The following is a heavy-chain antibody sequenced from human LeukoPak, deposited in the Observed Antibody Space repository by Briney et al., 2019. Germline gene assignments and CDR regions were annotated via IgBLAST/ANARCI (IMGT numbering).Heavy chain of an antibody. CDR3: ATIPIVVVPAAMGDYSYYYMDV. V-gene: IGHV4-38-2*01. CDR2: IYHSGST. D-gene: IGHD2-2*01. J-gene: IGHJ6*03. CDR1: GYSISSGYY. Sequence: KSSETLSLTCAVSGYSISSGYYWGWIRQPPGKGLEWIGSIYHSGSTYYNPSLKSRVTISVDTSKNQFSLKLSSVTAADAAVYYCATIPIVVVPAAMGDYSYYYMDVWGKGTTVTVSS.